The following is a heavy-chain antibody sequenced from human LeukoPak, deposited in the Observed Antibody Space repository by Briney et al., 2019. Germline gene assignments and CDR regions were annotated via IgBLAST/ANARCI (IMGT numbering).Heavy chain of an antibody. Sequence: PSQTLSLTCTVSGGSISSGDYYWSWIRQPPGKGLEWIGYIYYIGNTYYNPSLKNRVTISVDTSTNQFSLKLSSVTAADTAVYYCARLTYYDSSGYYSPFDYWGQGTLVTVSS. CDR3: ARLTYYDSSGYYSPFDY. CDR1: GGSISSGDYY. J-gene: IGHJ4*02. D-gene: IGHD3-22*01. V-gene: IGHV4-30-4*01. CDR2: IYYIGNT.